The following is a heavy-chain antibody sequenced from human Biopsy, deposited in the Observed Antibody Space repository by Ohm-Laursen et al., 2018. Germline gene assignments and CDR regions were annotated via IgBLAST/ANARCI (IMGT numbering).Heavy chain of an antibody. J-gene: IGHJ4*02. CDR2: IYPGGGT. D-gene: IGHD3-10*01. Sequence: GTLSLTCTVSGDSIRNYYWSWIRQAAGKGLEWIGRIYPGGGTIYSPSLKSRVTMSVDTSKNHFSLTLTSVTAADTAVYYCARDPRYGYGSYFDYWGQGTLVAVSS. V-gene: IGHV4-4*07. CDR3: ARDPRYGYGSYFDY. CDR1: GDSIRNYY.